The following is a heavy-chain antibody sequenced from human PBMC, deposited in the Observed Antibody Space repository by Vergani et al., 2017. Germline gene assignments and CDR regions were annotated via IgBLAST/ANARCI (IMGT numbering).Heavy chain of an antibody. D-gene: IGHD3-16*02. J-gene: IGHJ3*02. Sequence: EVHLLESGGGLVQPGGSLRLSCAASGFTFSSYAMTWVRQAPGKGLEWVSVISGSGDNTYYADSVKGRFTISRDNVKNSLYLQMNSLRAEDTAVYYCARTGVILDAFDIWGQGTMVTVSS. V-gene: IGHV3-23*01. CDR3: ARTGVILDAFDI. CDR2: ISGSGDNT. CDR1: GFTFSSYA.